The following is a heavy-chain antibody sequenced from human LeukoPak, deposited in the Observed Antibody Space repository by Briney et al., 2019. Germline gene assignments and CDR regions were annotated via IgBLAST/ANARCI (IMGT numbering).Heavy chain of an antibody. V-gene: IGHV4-61*02. Sequence: PSQTLSLTCTVSGGSNSSGSYYWSWIRQPAGKGLEWIGRIYTSGSTNYNPSLKSRVTISVDTSKNQFSLKLSSVTAADTAVYYCARDEVAGRFDYWGQGTLVTVSS. J-gene: IGHJ4*02. CDR1: GGSNSSGSYY. CDR3: ARDEVAGRFDY. CDR2: IYTSGST. D-gene: IGHD6-19*01.